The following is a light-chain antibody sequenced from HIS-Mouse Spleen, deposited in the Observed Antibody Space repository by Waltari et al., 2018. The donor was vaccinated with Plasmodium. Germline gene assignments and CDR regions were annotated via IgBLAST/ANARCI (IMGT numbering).Light chain of an antibody. V-gene: IGLV8-61*01. Sequence: QTVVTQEPSFSVSPGGTVTLTCGLSSGSVSTSYYPSWYQQTPGQAPRTLIYSTNPRSSGVPVLFSGSILGNKAALTITGAQADDESDYYCVLYMGSGIWVFGGGTKLTVL. CDR3: VLYMGSGIWV. CDR1: SGSVSTSYY. CDR2: STN. J-gene: IGLJ2*01.